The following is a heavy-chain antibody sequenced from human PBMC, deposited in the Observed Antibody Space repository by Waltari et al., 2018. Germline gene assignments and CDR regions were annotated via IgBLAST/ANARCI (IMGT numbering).Heavy chain of an antibody. Sequence: QLQLQESGPGLVKPSETLSLTCIVSGGPISSSSHNWGWIRQPPGKGLEWIGSNYYSGNTYYNPSLKSRVTISVDKSKNQFSLNLRSVTAADTAVYYCARHLDYSSSGDSWGQGILVTVSS. V-gene: IGHV4-39*01. CDR1: GGPISSSSHN. CDR3: ARHLDYSSSGDS. CDR2: NYYSGNT. J-gene: IGHJ4*02. D-gene: IGHD6-19*01.